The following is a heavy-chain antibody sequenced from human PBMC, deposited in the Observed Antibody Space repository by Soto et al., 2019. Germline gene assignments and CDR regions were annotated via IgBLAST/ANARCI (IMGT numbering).Heavy chain of an antibody. J-gene: IGHJ4*02. Sequence: GGSLRLSCAAAGFSVSTSHISWVRQAPGKGLEWVSVIYSGGATHYAVSVKGRLIISRDKSKNTVDLQMNSLRAEDTAVYYCAKDPGVVAIHYFDYWGQGTLVTVSS. CDR1: GFSVSTSH. CDR3: AKDPGVVAIHYFDY. CDR2: IYSGGAT. D-gene: IGHD5-12*01. V-gene: IGHV3-53*01.